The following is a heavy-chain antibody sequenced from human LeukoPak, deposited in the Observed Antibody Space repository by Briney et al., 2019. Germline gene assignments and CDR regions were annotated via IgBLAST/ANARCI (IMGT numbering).Heavy chain of an antibody. V-gene: IGHV1-2*02. CDR3: AREDYYDSSGYYKDKDYFQH. CDR1: GYTFTGYY. J-gene: IGHJ1*01. D-gene: IGHD3-22*01. Sequence: GASVKVSCKASGYTFTGYYMHWVRQAPGQGLEWMGWINPNSGGTNYAQKFQGRVTMTRDTSISTAYMELSWLRSDDTAVYYCAREDYYDSSGYYKDKDYFQHWGQGTLVTVSS. CDR2: INPNSGGT.